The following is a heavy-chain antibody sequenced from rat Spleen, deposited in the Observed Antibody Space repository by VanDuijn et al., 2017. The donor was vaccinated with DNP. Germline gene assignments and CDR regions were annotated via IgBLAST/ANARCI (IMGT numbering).Heavy chain of an antibody. D-gene: IGHD1-10*01. J-gene: IGHJ3*01. V-gene: IGHV5-25*01. CDR1: GFTFSDYY. Sequence: EVQLVESGGGLVQPGRSLKLSCAASGFTFSDYYMAWVRQAPTKGLEWVASISTSGGSTYYRDSVKGRFTISRDNAKSSLYLQMNSLKSEDTATYYCASLNNYNWFAYWGQGTLVTVSS. CDR3: ASLNNYNWFAY. CDR2: ISTSGGST.